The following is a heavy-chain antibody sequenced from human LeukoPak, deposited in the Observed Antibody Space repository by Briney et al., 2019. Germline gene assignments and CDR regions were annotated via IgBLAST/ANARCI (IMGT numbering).Heavy chain of an antibody. CDR2: IYPGDSDT. CDR1: GYNFTNYW. CDR3: ARSVFDILTGPYDY. Sequence: GESLKISCKGSGYNFTNYWIAWVRQMPGKGLEWMGIIYPGDSDTRYSPSFQGQVTISADKSISTAYLQWSSLKASDTAMYYCARSVFDILTGPYDYWGQGTLVTVSS. V-gene: IGHV5-51*01. D-gene: IGHD3-9*01. J-gene: IGHJ4*02.